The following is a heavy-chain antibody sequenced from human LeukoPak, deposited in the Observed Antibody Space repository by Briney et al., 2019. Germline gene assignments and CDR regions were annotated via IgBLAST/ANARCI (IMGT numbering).Heavy chain of an antibody. CDR2: ISGSGGST. V-gene: IGHV3-23*01. J-gene: IGHJ5*02. Sequence: GGSLRHSCAASGFTFGSYAMTWVRQAPGKGLEWVSSISGSGGSTYYADSVKGRFTISRDSSKNMLYLQMNTLRAEDTAIYYCAKDGIDSGDPNGFDPWGQGTLVTVSS. D-gene: IGHD3-10*01. CDR3: AKDGIDSGDPNGFDP. CDR1: GFTFGSYA.